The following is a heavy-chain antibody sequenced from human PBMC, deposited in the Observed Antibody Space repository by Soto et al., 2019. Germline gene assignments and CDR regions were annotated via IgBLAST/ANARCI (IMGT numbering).Heavy chain of an antibody. D-gene: IGHD2-2*03. Sequence: EVQLLDSGGDLAQPGGSLRLSCTASGFTFSSFGMAWVRQAPGKGPEWVSAISASGDSSYYADSVKDRFTISRDSPTNTLYLQMNHLRAEDTAVYYCAKMGIGMFSHKHHFDHWGQGTQVTVSS. J-gene: IGHJ4*02. V-gene: IGHV3-23*01. CDR2: ISASGDSS. CDR1: GFTFSSFG. CDR3: AKMGIGMFSHKHHFDH.